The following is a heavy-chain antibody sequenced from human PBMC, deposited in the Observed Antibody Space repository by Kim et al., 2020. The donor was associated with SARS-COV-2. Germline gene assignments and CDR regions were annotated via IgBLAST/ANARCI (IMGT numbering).Heavy chain of an antibody. V-gene: IGHV4-59*08. Sequence: SETLSLTCTVSGGSISSYYWSWIRQPPGKGLEWIGYIYYSGSTNYNPSLKSRVTISVDTSKNQFSLKLSSVTAADTAVYYCARHLPGGGWAANLFDYWGQGTLVTVSS. J-gene: IGHJ4*02. CDR1: GGSISSYY. CDR2: IYYSGST. D-gene: IGHD6-13*01. CDR3: ARHLPGGGWAANLFDY.